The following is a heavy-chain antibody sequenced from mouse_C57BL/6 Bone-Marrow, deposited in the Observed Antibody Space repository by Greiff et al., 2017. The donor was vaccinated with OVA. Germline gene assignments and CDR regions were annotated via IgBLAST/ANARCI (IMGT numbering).Heavy chain of an antibody. D-gene: IGHD2-5*01. J-gene: IGHJ4*01. CDR3: ARRTAYSNYDPFYAMDY. V-gene: IGHV4-1*01. CDR1: GIDFSRYW. CDR2: INPDSSTI. Sequence: EVMLVESGGGLVQPGGSLKLSCAASGIDFSRYWMSWVRRAPGQGLEWIGEINPDSSTINYAPSLKDKFIISRDNAKNTLYLQMSKVRSEDTALCYCARRTAYSNYDPFYAMDYWGQGTSVTVSS.